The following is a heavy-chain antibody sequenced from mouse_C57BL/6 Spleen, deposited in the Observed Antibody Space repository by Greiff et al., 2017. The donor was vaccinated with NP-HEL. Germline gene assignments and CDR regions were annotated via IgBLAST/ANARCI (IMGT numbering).Heavy chain of an antibody. V-gene: IGHV5-17*01. D-gene: IGHD4-1*01. CDR1: GFTFSDYG. Sequence: DVKLVESGGGLVKPGGSLKLSCAASGFTFSDYGMHWVRQAPEKGLEWVAYISSGSSTIYYADTVKGRFTISRDNAKNTLFLQMTSLRSEDTAMYYCAREGHSGDFDYWGQGTTLTVSS. J-gene: IGHJ2*01. CDR3: AREGHSGDFDY. CDR2: ISSGSSTI.